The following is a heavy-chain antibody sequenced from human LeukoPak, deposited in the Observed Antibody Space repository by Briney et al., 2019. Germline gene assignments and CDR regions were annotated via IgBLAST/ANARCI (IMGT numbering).Heavy chain of an antibody. CDR1: GFTVSSNY. CDR2: IYSGGST. V-gene: IGHV3-53*01. D-gene: IGHD5-12*01. Sequence: PGGSLRLSCAASGFTVSSNYMSWVRQAPGKGLEWVSVIYSGGSTYYADSAKGRFTISRDNSKNTLYLQMNSLRAEDTAVYYCAREGSGYDSHIPFDYWGQGTLVTVSS. J-gene: IGHJ4*02. CDR3: AREGSGYDSHIPFDY.